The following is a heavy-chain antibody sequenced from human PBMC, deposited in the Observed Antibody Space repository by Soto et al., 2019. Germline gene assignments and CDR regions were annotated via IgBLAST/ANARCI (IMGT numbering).Heavy chain of an antibody. Sequence: GGSLRLSCAASGFTFSSYSMNWVRQAPGKGLEWVSSISSSSSYIYYADSVKGRFTISRDNAKNSLYLQMNSLRAEDTDVYYCARRSDYGDYRLDDYWGQGTLVTVSS. CDR3: ARRSDYGDYRLDDY. CDR1: GFTFSSYS. D-gene: IGHD4-17*01. CDR2: ISSSSSYI. V-gene: IGHV3-21*01. J-gene: IGHJ4*02.